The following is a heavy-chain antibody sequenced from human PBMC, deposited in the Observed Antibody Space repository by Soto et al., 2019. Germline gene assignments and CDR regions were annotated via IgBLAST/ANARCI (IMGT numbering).Heavy chain of an antibody. Sequence: QVQLQESGPGLVKPSQTLSLTCTVSGGSISSGGYYWSWIRQHPGKGLEWIGYIYYSGSTYYNPSHKSRVTIPEDTSKTQFSQKLSPVTAADTAVYCCARVRRGVREVDRPWFDPWGQGTLVTVSS. CDR2: IYYSGST. CDR1: GGSISSGGYY. D-gene: IGHD3-10*01. J-gene: IGHJ5*02. V-gene: IGHV4-31*03. CDR3: ARVRRGVREVDRPWFDP.